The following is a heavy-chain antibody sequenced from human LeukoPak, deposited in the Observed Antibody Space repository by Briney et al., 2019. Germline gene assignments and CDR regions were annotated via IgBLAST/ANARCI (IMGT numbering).Heavy chain of an antibody. Sequence: PGRSLRLSCAASGFTFSNYGMHWVRQAPGKGLEWMALIWYGGSTKFYADSVKGRFTISRDNSKNTLYLQMNSLRAEDTAVYYCAKASRGDYYDSSGYFDYWGQGTLVTVSS. J-gene: IGHJ4*02. V-gene: IGHV3-33*06. CDR2: IWYGGSTK. CDR1: GFTFSNYG. D-gene: IGHD3-22*01. CDR3: AKASRGDYYDSSGYFDY.